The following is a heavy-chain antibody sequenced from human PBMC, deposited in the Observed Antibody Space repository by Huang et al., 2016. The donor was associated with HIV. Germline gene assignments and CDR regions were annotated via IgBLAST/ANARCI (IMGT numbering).Heavy chain of an antibody. Sequence: QVQLMQSGAEVRKPGASVKVACKASGYAFTGYYVHCGRQAPGQGLEWMEWINPNNGGTSYAQKFQGRVTMTRDTSITTAYMELTGLTSDDTAVYYCARGGAYGGDWFDPWGQGTLVTVSS. D-gene: IGHD4-17*01. V-gene: IGHV1-2*02. CDR1: GYAFTGYY. CDR3: ARGGAYGGDWFDP. J-gene: IGHJ5*02. CDR2: INPNNGGT.